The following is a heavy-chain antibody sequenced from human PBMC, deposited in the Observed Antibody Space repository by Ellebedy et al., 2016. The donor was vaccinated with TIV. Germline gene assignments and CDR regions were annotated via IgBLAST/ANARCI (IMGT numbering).Heavy chain of an antibody. Sequence: MPGGSLRLSCTVSGGSLISYYWSWIRQSPGKGLEWIGYIHDSGSTNYNPSLKSRVAMSVETSKNQLSLRLRAVTAADTATYYCGRGYQYNLGARYYGVGFWGRGTTVTVSS. V-gene: IGHV4-59*01. J-gene: IGHJ6*02. CDR3: GRGYQYNLGARYYGVGF. CDR1: GGSLISYY. D-gene: IGHD1-1*01. CDR2: IHDSGST.